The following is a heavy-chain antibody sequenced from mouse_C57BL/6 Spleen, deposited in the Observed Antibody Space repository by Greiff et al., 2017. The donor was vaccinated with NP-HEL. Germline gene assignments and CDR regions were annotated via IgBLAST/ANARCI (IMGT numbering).Heavy chain of an antibody. V-gene: IGHV1-50*01. J-gene: IGHJ4*01. Sequence: QVQLQQSGAELVKPGASVKLSCKASGYTFTSYWMQWVKQRPGQGLEWIGEIDPSDSYTNYNQKFKGKATLTVDTSSSTAYMQLSSLTSEDSAVYYCAREEDMDYWGQGTSVTVSS. CDR1: GYTFTSYW. CDR3: AREEDMDY. CDR2: IDPSDSYT.